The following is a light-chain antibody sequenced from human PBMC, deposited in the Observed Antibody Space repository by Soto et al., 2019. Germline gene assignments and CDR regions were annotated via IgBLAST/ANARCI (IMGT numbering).Light chain of an antibody. CDR2: DAS. J-gene: IGKJ1*01. Sequence: DSQMTHSRSTLSASVGFRFTITCRASQTISSWLAWHQQKSGRAPKLLXYDASSLEGGVPSRFSGSGSGTEFTLTISSLQPDDFATYYCQQYNSFSSWTFGQGTKVDIK. V-gene: IGKV1-5*01. CDR3: QQYNSFSSWT. CDR1: QTISSW.